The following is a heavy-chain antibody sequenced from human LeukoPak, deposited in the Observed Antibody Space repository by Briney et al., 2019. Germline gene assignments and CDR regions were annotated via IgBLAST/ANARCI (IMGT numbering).Heavy chain of an antibody. D-gene: IGHD3-10*01. CDR3: AKSARLLWFGDGDYYFDY. V-gene: IGHV3-9*03. Sequence: GGSLRLSCAASGFTFSNYAMSWVRQAPGKGLEWVSGISWNSGSIGYADSVKGRFTISRDNAKNSLYLQMNSLRAEDMALYYCAKSARLLWFGDGDYYFDYWGQGTLVTVSS. J-gene: IGHJ4*02. CDR1: GFTFSNYA. CDR2: ISWNSGSI.